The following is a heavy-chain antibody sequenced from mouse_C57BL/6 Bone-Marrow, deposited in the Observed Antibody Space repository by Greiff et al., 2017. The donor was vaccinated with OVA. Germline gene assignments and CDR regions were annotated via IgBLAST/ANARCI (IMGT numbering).Heavy chain of an antibody. D-gene: IGHD2-5*01. CDR1: GYTFTSYG. J-gene: IGHJ2*01. Sequence: QVQLQQSGAELARPGASVKLSCKASGYTFTSYGISWVKQRPGQGLEWIGEIYPRSGNTYYNEKFKGKATLTADKSSSTAYMELRSLTSEDSAVYFGARYDSNYYFDYWGQGTTLTVAS. V-gene: IGHV1-81*01. CDR3: ARYDSNYYFDY. CDR2: IYPRSGNT.